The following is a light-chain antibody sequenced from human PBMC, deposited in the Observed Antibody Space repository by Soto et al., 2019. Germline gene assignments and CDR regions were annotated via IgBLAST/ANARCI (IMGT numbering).Light chain of an antibody. CDR2: VAP. J-gene: IGKJ2*01. Sequence: DIQMTQSPSSLSASVGDRVTITCRASQSISSNLNWYQQKPGEAPKLLIYVAPSLQSGVPSRFSGSESGTDYTLTISSLQPDDFGTYYCQQSYSTPYTFGQGTKLEIK. CDR3: QQSYSTPYT. CDR1: QSISSN. V-gene: IGKV1-39*01.